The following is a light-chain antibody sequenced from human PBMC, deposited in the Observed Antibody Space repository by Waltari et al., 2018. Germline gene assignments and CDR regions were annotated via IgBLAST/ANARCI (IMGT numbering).Light chain of an antibody. CDR2: CVS. CDR3: QLCGPSPPST. Sequence: DIVLTQSPGTLSLSPGERATLSCRASQSVRGSYLAWYQLKPGQAPRLLIQCVSNRAADIPDRFSGSGSGTDFTLTINRLEPEDFAVYYCQLCGPSPPSTFGQGTKLEIK. V-gene: IGKV3-20*01. J-gene: IGKJ2*01. CDR1: QSVRGSY.